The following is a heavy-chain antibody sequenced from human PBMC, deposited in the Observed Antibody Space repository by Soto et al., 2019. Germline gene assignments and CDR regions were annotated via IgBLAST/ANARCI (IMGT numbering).Heavy chain of an antibody. D-gene: IGHD3-22*01. CDR1: GFTFSSYA. V-gene: IGHV3-64D*06. Sequence: PGGSLRLSCSASGFTFSSYAMHWVRQAPGKGLEYVSAISSNGGSTYYADSVKGRFTISRDNSKNTLYLQMSSLRAEDTAVYYCVKEGYDSSGYYYIYFGYWGQGTLVTVSS. CDR3: VKEGYDSSGYYYIYFGY. CDR2: ISSNGGST. J-gene: IGHJ4*02.